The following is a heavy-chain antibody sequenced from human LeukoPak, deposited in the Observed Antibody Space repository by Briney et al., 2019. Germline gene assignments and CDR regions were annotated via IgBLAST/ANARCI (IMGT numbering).Heavy chain of an antibody. Sequence: PGGSLRLSCAASGFTFSSYGMHWVRQAPGKGLEWVAVIWYDGSNKYYADSVTGRFTISRDNSKNTLYLQMNSLRAEDTAVYYCARGPQYSSSYDYWGQGTLVIVSS. D-gene: IGHD6-13*01. CDR3: ARGPQYSSSYDY. CDR1: GFTFSSYG. CDR2: IWYDGSNK. J-gene: IGHJ4*02. V-gene: IGHV3-33*01.